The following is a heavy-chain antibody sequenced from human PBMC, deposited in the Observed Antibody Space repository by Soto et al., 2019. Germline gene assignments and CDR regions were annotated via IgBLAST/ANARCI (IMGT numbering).Heavy chain of an antibody. CDR3: AKGHNPYYFDY. D-gene: IGHD1-1*01. V-gene: IGHV1-3*01. CDR2: INDGNGNT. CDR1: GYTFTSYA. Sequence: GASVKVSCKASGYTFTSYAMHWVRQAPGQRLEWMGWINDGNGNTKYSQKFPGRVTITRDTSASKDYMELSSVRSEDTAVYSCAKGHNPYYFDYCGQGTLVTVSS. J-gene: IGHJ4*02.